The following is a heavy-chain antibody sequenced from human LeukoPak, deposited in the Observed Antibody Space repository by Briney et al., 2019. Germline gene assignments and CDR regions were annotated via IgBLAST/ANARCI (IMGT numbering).Heavy chain of an antibody. D-gene: IGHD1-1*01. CDR2: IYDRGDT. J-gene: IGHJ4*02. CDR1: GFTDTSNF. Sequence: GGSLRLSCAVSGFTDTSNFMSWVRQAPGKGLEWVSVIYDRGDTYYADSVKGRFTVSRDTSKNTLYLQLNNLGAEDTAVYYCAGRRANTCNFCFVYWGQGTLVTVSS. V-gene: IGHV3-66*02. CDR3: AGRRANTCNFCFVY.